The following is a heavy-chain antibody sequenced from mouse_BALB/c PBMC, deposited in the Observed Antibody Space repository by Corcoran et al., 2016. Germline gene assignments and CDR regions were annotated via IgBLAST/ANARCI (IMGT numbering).Heavy chain of an antibody. CDR2: INPYNGGT. V-gene: IGHV1-18*01. CDR1: GYSFTGYT. D-gene: IGHD2-1*01. Sequence: EVQLQQSGPELVKPGASMKISCKASGYSFTGYTMNWVKQSHGKNLGWIGLINPYNGGTSYNQKFKGKATLTVDKSSSTAYMELLSLTSEDSAVYYCAREDGNYRGAMDYWGQGTSVTVSS. CDR3: AREDGNYRGAMDY. J-gene: IGHJ4*01.